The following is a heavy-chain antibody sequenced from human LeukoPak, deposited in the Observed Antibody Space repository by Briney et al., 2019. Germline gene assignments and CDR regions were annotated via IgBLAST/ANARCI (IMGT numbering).Heavy chain of an antibody. V-gene: IGHV3-33*01. CDR3: ARDGAYYYGSGSSYNGLDY. D-gene: IGHD3-10*01. Sequence: GGSLRLSCAASGFTFSSYGMHWVRQAPGKGLEWVAVIWYDGSNKYYADSVKGRFTISRDNSKNTLYLQMNSLRAEDTAVYYCARDGAYYYGSGSSYNGLDYWGQGTLVSVSS. CDR2: IWYDGSNK. J-gene: IGHJ4*02. CDR1: GFTFSSYG.